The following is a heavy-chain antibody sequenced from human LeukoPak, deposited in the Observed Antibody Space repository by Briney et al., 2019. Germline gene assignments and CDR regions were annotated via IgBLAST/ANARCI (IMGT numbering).Heavy chain of an antibody. Sequence: GGSLRLSCAASGFTFDDYGMSWVRQAPGKGLEWVAKIKQDGSQKYYVDSVKGRFTISRDNAKNSLYLQMNSLRAADTAVYYCARDEEVAVAAQRGYYYYYYMAVWGKGATVTISS. CDR3: ARDEEVAVAAQRGYYYYYYMAV. D-gene: IGHD6-19*01. CDR2: IKQDGSQK. J-gene: IGHJ6*03. CDR1: GFTFDDYG. V-gene: IGHV3-7*01.